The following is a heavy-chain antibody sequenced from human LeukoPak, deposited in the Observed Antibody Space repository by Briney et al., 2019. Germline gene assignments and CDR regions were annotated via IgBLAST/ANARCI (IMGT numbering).Heavy chain of an antibody. CDR2: ISYDGSNK. V-gene: IGHV3-30*18. Sequence: SGGSLRLSCAASGFTFSNYGMHWVRQAPGKGLEWVAVISYDGSNKYYADSVKGRFTISRDNSKNTLYLQMNSLRAEDTAVYYCAKFPLAGTYYFDYWGQGTLVTVSS. CDR1: GFTFSNYG. D-gene: IGHD6-19*01. J-gene: IGHJ4*02. CDR3: AKFPLAGTYYFDY.